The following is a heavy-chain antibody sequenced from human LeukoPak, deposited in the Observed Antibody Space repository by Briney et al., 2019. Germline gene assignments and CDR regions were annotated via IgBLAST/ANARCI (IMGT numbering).Heavy chain of an antibody. CDR2: ISYDGSNK. CDR1: GFTFSSYA. D-gene: IGHD5-18*01. CDR3: ARDPTIQLWTYFDY. J-gene: IGHJ4*02. Sequence: PGGSLRLSCAASGFTFSSYAMHWVRQAPAKGLEWVAVISYDGSNKYYADSVKGRFTISRDSSKNTLYLQMNSLRAEDTAVYYCARDPTIQLWTYFDYWGQGTLVTVSS. V-gene: IGHV3-30-3*01.